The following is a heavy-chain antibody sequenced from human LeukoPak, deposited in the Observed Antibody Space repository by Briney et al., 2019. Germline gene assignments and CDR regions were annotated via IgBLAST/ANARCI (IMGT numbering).Heavy chain of an antibody. CDR2: INHSGST. CDR3: ARFSYYYGSGS. CDR1: GGSFSGYY. V-gene: IGHV4-34*01. J-gene: IGHJ4*02. D-gene: IGHD3-10*01. Sequence: PSETLSLTCAVYGGSFSGYYWSWIRQPPGKGLEWIGEINHSGSTNYNPSLKSRVTISVDTSKNQFSLKLSSVTAADTAVYYCARFSYYYGSGSWGQGTLVTVSS.